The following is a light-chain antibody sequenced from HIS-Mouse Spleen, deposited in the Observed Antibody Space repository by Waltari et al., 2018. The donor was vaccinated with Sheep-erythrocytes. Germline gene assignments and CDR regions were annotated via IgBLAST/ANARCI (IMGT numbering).Light chain of an antibody. CDR1: QSTSSY. CDR2: AAS. Sequence: DIQMTQSPSSLSASVGDRVTSTCRASQSTSSYLNWYQQKPGKAPKLLIYAASSLQSGVPSRFSGSGSGTDFTLTISSLQPEDFATYYCQQSYSTPQFTFGPGTKVDIK. J-gene: IGKJ3*01. CDR3: QQSYSTPQFT. V-gene: IGKV1-39*01.